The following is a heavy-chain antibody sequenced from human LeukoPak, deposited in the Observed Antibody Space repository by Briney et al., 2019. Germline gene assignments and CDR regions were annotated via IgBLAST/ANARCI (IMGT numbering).Heavy chain of an antibody. V-gene: IGHV1-69*05. J-gene: IGHJ5*02. D-gene: IGHD1-26*01. Sequence: ASVKVSCKASVGTFSIYAISWVRQAPGQGLELMGGIIPIFGTANYAQKFQGRVTITTDESLCTAYMELSSMRYEDTAVYYCAKFIVGANAYNWFDPWGQGTMVTVSS. CDR1: VGTFSIYA. CDR3: AKFIVGANAYNWFDP. CDR2: IIPIFGTA.